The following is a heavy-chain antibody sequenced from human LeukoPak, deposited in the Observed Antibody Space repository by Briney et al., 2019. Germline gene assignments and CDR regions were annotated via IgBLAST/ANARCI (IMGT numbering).Heavy chain of an antibody. CDR3: ARGADYSNCLGPPFDY. CDR1: GYTFTSYG. Sequence: ASVKVSCKASGYTFTSYGISWVRQAPGQGLEWMGWISAYNGNTNYAQKLQGRVTMTTDTSTSTAYMELRSLRSDDTAAYYCARGADYSNCLGPPFDYWGQGTLVTVSS. J-gene: IGHJ4*02. V-gene: IGHV1-18*01. D-gene: IGHD4-11*01. CDR2: ISAYNGNT.